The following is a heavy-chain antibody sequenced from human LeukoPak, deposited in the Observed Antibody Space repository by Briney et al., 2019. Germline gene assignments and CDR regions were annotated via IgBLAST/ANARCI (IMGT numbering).Heavy chain of an antibody. V-gene: IGHV3-74*01. CDR1: GFTFSSHL. CDR2: VKSDGTAT. J-gene: IGHJ4*02. Sequence: GGSPRLSCAASGFTFSSHLMHWVRQAQGTGLVWVSSVKSDGTATNYADSVKGRFTISRDNAKNTLYLQMNSLRVEDTAVYYCVRKFATGDWGQGTLVTVSS. D-gene: IGHD1-14*01. CDR3: VRKFATGD.